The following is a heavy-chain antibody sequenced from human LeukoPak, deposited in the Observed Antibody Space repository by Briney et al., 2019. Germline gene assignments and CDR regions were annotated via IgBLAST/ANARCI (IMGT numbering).Heavy chain of an antibody. CDR1: GGSISSGGYY. Sequence: SETLSLTCTVSGGSISSGGYYWSWIRQLPGKGLEWIAYIYYSGSTYYNPSLKSRVTISLDTSRNQFSLTLDSVTAADTAVYYCARGPRITIFGVVRPRYYFDYWGQGTLVTVSS. CDR3: ARGPRITIFGVVRPRYYFDY. J-gene: IGHJ4*02. V-gene: IGHV4-31*03. D-gene: IGHD3-3*01. CDR2: IYYSGST.